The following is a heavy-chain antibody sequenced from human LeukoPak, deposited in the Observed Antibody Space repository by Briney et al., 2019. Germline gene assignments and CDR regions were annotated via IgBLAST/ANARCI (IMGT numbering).Heavy chain of an antibody. Sequence: ASVKVSCKASGYTFTSYDINWVRQATGQGLEWMGWMNPNSGNTGYAQKFQGRVTMTRNTSISTAYMELSSLRTEDTALYYCAKMPTPIYYDSSGSGDYFDYWGQGTLVTVSS. V-gene: IGHV1-8*01. CDR3: AKMPTPIYYDSSGSGDYFDY. CDR1: GYTFTSYD. CDR2: MNPNSGNT. D-gene: IGHD3-22*01. J-gene: IGHJ4*02.